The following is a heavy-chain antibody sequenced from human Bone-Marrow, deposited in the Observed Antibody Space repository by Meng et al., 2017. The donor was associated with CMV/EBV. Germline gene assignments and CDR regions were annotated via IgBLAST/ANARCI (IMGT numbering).Heavy chain of an antibody. CDR2: INPNSGGT. J-gene: IGHJ3*02. CDR1: GYTFTGYY. CDR3: AREPAHDAFDI. D-gene: IGHD2-2*01. Sequence: ASVKVSCKASGYTFTGYYMHWVRQAPGQGLEWMGWINPNSGGTNYAQKFQGRVTMTRDTSISTAYMELRSLRSEDTAVYYCAREPAHDAFDIWGQGTMVTVSS. V-gene: IGHV1-2*02.